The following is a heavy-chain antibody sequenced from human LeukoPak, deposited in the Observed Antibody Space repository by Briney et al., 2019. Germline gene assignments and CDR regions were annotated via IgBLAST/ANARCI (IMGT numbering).Heavy chain of an antibody. CDR1: GGFIINGKW. J-gene: IGHJ3*02. V-gene: IGHV4-4*02. CDR2: IYYSGST. CDR3: ASDVDSSGWSNAFDI. Sequence: SGTLSLTCGVSGGFIINGKWWSWVRQPPGKGLEWIGSIYYSGSTYYNPSLKSRVTISVDTSKNQFSLKLSSVTAADTAVYYCASDVDSSGWSNAFDIWGQGTMVTVSS. D-gene: IGHD6-19*01.